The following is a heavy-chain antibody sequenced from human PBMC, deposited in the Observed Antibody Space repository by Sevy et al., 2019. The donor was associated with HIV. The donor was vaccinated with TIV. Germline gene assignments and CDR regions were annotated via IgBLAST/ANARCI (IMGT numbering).Heavy chain of an antibody. Sequence: WETLSLTCTVSGGTINSDHWNWIRQPPGKGLEWIGYVYYTGGTNYNTSLKNRVTISSDRTKNQLSLNLTPVNAAETAVYYCARRNDFDIWGQGTMVTVSS. J-gene: IGHJ3*02. V-gene: IGHV4-59*08. CDR2: VYYTGGT. CDR1: GGTINSDH. CDR3: ARRNDFDI.